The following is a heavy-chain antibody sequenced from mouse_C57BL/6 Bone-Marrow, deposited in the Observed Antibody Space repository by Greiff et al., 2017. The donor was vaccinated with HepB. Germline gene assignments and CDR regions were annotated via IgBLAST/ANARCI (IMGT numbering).Heavy chain of an antibody. J-gene: IGHJ4*01. CDR1: GYTFTSYW. Sequence: QVQLKQPGAELVKPGASVKLSCKASGYTFTSYWMQWVKQRPGQGLEWIGEIDPSDSYTNYNQKFKGKATLTVDTSSSTAYMQLSSLTSEDSAVYYCARGEGYCAMHYWGQGTSVTVSS. CDR2: IDPSDSYT. CDR3: ARGEGYCAMHY. V-gene: IGHV1-50*01.